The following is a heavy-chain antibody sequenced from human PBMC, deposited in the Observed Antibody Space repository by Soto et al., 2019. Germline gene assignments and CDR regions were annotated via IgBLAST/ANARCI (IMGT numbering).Heavy chain of an antibody. D-gene: IGHD2-8*01. V-gene: IGHV5-51*01. CDR2: IYPGDSET. CDR3: ARQGLYCTNGVCYIGYYFDY. CDR1: GYSFTTYW. J-gene: IGHJ4*02. Sequence: GESLKISCKGSGYSFTTYWIAWVRQMPGKGLEWMGIIYPGDSETRYSPSFQGQVTISADKSISTAYLQWSSLKASDTAMYYCARQGLYCTNGVCYIGYYFDYWGQGTLVTVSS.